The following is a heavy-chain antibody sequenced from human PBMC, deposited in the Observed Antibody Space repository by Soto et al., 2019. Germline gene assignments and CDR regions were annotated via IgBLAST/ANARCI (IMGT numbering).Heavy chain of an antibody. CDR2: IYYSGST. V-gene: IGHV4-61*01. Sequence: PXATLSLTCTVSGASFSSATYYWNCIRQPPGKPLEWIGYIYYSGSTNYNPSLKSRVTISLDTSNDQFSLKLSSVTAADTAVYYRARTRDNTINYYYALDVCGPRTTVTGSS. CDR1: GASFSSATYY. J-gene: IGHJ6*02. D-gene: IGHD3-10*01. CDR3: ARTRDNTINYYYALDV.